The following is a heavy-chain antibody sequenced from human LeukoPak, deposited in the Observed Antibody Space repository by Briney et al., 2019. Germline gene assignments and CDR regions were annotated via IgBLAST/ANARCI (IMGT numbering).Heavy chain of an antibody. Sequence: SSETLCLTCTVSGGSISIGGYYRSWIRQHPGKGLESIGYIYYSGSTYYNPSLKSRVTISVDTSKNQFSLKLSSVTAADTAVYYCARALRDSYGDYVLDYWGQGTLVTDSS. CDR2: IYYSGST. CDR1: GGSISIGGYY. D-gene: IGHD4-17*01. J-gene: IGHJ4*02. V-gene: IGHV4-31*03. CDR3: ARALRDSYGDYVLDY.